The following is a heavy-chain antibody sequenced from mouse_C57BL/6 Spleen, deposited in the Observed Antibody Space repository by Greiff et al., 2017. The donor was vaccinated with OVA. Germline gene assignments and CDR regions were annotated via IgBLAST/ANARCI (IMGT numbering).Heavy chain of an antibody. CDR1: GHAFSSPW. J-gene: IGHJ2*01. V-gene: IGHV1-82*01. CDR2: IYPGDGDT. D-gene: IGHD1-1*01. CDR3: AREGHYGRFDY. Sequence: QVQLVESGPEPVKPGASVTISRKASGHAFSSPWMNWVKQRPGTGLELIGRIYPGDGDTNYNGKFKGKATLTADKYSSTGYMQLSSLTSADSAVYFCAREGHYGRFDYWGQGTTLTVSS.